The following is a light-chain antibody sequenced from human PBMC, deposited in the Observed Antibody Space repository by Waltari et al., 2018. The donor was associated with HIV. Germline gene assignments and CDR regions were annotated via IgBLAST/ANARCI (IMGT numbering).Light chain of an antibody. V-gene: IGLV2-23*02. Sequence: QSALTQPPSVSGSPGQSITISCTGTSSDVGGYNLVSWYQQHPGKAPQLMIYDVSKQPAGVSNRFSGSKAGNTASLTISGLQAEDEADYYCCSHAGSSIYVFGTGTKVTVL. CDR2: DVS. CDR3: CSHAGSSIYV. CDR1: SSDVGGYNL. J-gene: IGLJ1*01.